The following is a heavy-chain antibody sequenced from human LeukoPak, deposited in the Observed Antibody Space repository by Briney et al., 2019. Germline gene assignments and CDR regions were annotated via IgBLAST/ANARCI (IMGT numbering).Heavy chain of an antibody. Sequence: PGGSLRLSCAASGLTFSSYSMNWVRQAPGKGLEWVSYISSSSSTIYYADSVKGRFTISRDNAKNSLYLQMNSLRAEDTAVYYCARDRPSYGYEFEGGFDYWGQGTLVTVSS. CDR2: ISSSSSTI. J-gene: IGHJ4*02. V-gene: IGHV3-48*01. D-gene: IGHD5-18*01. CDR3: ARDRPSYGYEFEGGFDY. CDR1: GLTFSSYS.